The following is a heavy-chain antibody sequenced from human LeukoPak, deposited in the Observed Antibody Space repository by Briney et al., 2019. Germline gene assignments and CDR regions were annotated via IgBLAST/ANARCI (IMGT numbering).Heavy chain of an antibody. CDR1: GFTFGGYG. Sequence: GGSLRLSCAGSGFTFGGYGMHWFRQTPGKGLEWVAVIAYDGSRAFYADSVKGRFTISRDNSKNTMSVRMDDLRAEDTAVYYCTRYNNDHFDYWGQGTLATVSS. CDR2: IAYDGSRA. D-gene: IGHD1-14*01. CDR3: TRYNNDHFDY. V-gene: IGHV3-33*01. J-gene: IGHJ4*02.